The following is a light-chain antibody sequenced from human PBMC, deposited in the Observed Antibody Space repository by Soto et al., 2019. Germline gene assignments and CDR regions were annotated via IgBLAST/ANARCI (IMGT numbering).Light chain of an antibody. Sequence: EIGIAQSPATVSVSTGERATLSCRASQSVSSNLAWYQKKPGQAPRLLIYGASTRATGIPARFSGSGSGTGFTLTISSLQSEDFVVYYCQQYHNWPFTFGQGTKVDIK. V-gene: IGKV3-15*01. J-gene: IGKJ3*01. CDR3: QQYHNWPFT. CDR1: QSVSSN. CDR2: GAS.